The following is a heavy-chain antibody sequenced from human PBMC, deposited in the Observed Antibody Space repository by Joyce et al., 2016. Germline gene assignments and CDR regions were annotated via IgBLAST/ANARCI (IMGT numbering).Heavy chain of an antibody. CDR1: GYTFTNFY. Sequence: QVQLVQAGAEVKKPGASVKVSCKASGYTFTNFYIHWVRQDPGQGLEWMGIINPSGGSTSYAQKFQGRGTLTSDTSTSTIYMELSSLRSEDTAVYFCARDSGSYGGYYFDYWGQGTLVTVSS. CDR3: ARDSGSYGGYYFDY. J-gene: IGHJ4*02. D-gene: IGHD1-26*01. V-gene: IGHV1-46*01. CDR2: INPSGGST.